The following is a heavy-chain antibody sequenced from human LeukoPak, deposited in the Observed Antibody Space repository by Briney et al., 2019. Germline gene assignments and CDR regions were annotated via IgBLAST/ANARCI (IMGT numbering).Heavy chain of an antibody. Sequence: SESLSLTCTVSVGSFDDYYWTWIRQPPGKGLEWIGYSGSSKYNPSLKSRLTITVDTSKRHFSLTLSSVTAADTAVYYCARTRRHYYGSGKNLTPWPAGLDVWGQGTTVIVS. CDR2: SGSS. J-gene: IGHJ6*02. D-gene: IGHD3-10*01. CDR1: VGSFDDYY. CDR3: ARTRRHYYGSGKNLTPWPAGLDV. V-gene: IGHV4-59*01.